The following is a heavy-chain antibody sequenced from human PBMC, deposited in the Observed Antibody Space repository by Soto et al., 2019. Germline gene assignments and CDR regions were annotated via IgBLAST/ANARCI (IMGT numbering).Heavy chain of an antibody. CDR1: VFMFIAYT. CDR2: ITSNSDHI. CDR3: ATPYYYNH. Sequence: WGSLRLSCAASVFMFIAYTMSWVRQAPGKGLEWLSSITSNSDHIDYADSVRGRFTVSRDNARKSLYLQMDSLGAEDTGVYYCATPYYYNHWGPGTLVTVSS. V-gene: IGHV3-21*01. J-gene: IGHJ4*02.